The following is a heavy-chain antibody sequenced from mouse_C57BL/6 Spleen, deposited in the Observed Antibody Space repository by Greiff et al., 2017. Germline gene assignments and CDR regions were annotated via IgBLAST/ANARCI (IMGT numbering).Heavy chain of an antibody. CDR1: GYTFTDYY. V-gene: IGHV1-26*01. CDR2: INPNNGGT. CDR3: ARGHYYGSSWFAY. Sequence: EVQLQQSGPELVKPGASVKISCKASGYTFTDYYMNWVKQSHGKSLEWIGDINPNNGGTSYNQKFKGKATLTVDKSSSKAYMELRSLTSEDSEVYYCARGHYYGSSWFAYWGQGTLVTVSA. J-gene: IGHJ3*01. D-gene: IGHD1-1*01.